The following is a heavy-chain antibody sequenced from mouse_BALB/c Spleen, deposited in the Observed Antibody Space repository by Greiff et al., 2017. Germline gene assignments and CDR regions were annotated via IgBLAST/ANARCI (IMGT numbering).Heavy chain of an antibody. Sequence: VQLQQSGPELVKPGASVKIPCKASGYTFTDYNMDWVKQSHGKSLEWIGDINPNNGGTIYNQKFKGKATLTVDKSSSTAYMELGSLTSEDTAVYYCARNTYGNYAMDYWGQGTSVTVSS. CDR2: INPNNGGT. D-gene: IGHD2-1*01. CDR1: GYTFTDYN. V-gene: IGHV1-18*01. CDR3: ARNTYGNYAMDY. J-gene: IGHJ4*01.